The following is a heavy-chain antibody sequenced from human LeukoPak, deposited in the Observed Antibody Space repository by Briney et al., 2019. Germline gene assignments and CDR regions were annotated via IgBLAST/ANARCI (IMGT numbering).Heavy chain of an antibody. CDR2: ISGSDSTI. D-gene: IGHD3-3*01. J-gene: IGHJ4*02. V-gene: IGHV3-11*01. CDR3: AKWAYYDFWSGHYKSHFDS. Sequence: GGSLRLSCAASGFTFSDYYMSWIRQDPGMGLEWGSEISGSDSTIYYADSVKGRFTISRDNAKNSLYLQMNSLRAEDTAVYYCAKWAYYDFWSGHYKSHFDSWGQGTLVTVTP. CDR1: GFTFSDYY.